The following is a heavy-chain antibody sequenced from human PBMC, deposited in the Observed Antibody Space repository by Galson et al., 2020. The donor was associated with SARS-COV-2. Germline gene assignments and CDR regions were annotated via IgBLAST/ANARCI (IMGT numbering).Heavy chain of an antibody. CDR3: ARPIAGNADRHCDV. CDR2: TGTTGDT. D-gene: IGHD2-2*01. J-gene: IGHJ2*01. CDR1: GITFRSYD. Sequence: GASLKICCAASGITFRSYDMHWVRHATGKGLEWVSTTGTTGDTKYSDYVKGRFTITREDAKNSLYLQMNSLRAGDTAVYYCARPIAGNADRHCDVWGRGTLVIVS. V-gene: IGHV3-13*01.